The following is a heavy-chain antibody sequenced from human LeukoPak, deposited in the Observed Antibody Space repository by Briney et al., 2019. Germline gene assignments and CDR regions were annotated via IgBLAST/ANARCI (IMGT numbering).Heavy chain of an antibody. CDR2: ISPGDSDT. Sequence: GESLKISCKGSGYSFTNYWIGWVRQMPGKGLEWMGIISPGDSDTRYSPSFQGQVTISADKSISTAYLQWSSLKASDTAMYYCATVADIVVVPAVIPSTFDYWGQGTLVTVSS. V-gene: IGHV5-51*01. D-gene: IGHD2-2*02. CDR3: ATVADIVVVPAVIPSTFDY. J-gene: IGHJ4*02. CDR1: GYSFTNYW.